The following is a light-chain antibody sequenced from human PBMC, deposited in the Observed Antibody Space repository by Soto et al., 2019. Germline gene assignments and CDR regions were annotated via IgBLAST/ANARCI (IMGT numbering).Light chain of an antibody. J-gene: IGLJ2*01. CDR3: RSYTNSSTLVG. CDR1: SSDVGDFNY. CDR2: DVS. V-gene: IGLV2-14*03. Sequence: QSALTQPASVSGSPGQSITISCTGTSSDVGDFNYVSWYQQHPGKAPKLMIFDVSNRPSGISKRFSGSKSGNMASLTISGLQAEDEAEYYCRSYTNSSTLVGFGGGTKLT.